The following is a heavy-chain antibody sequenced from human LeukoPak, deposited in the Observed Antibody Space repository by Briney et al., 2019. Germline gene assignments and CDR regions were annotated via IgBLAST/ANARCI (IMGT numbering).Heavy chain of an antibody. CDR1: GYTFTSYG. CDR2: ISAYNGNT. CDR3: ARVFGSGSYYRFDY. D-gene: IGHD3-10*01. V-gene: IGHV1-18*01. J-gene: IGHJ4*02. Sequence: ASVKVSCKASGYTFTSYGISWVRQAPGQGLEWMGWISAYNGNTNYAQKLQGRVTMTTNTSTSTAYMELRSLRSDDTAVYYCARVFGSGSYYRFDYWGQGTLATVSS.